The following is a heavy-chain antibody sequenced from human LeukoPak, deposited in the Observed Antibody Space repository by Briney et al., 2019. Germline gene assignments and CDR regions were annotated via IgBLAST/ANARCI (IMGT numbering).Heavy chain of an antibody. V-gene: IGHV1-69*13. J-gene: IGHJ4*02. CDR1: GGTFSSYA. CDR3: ARDGYYYGSGSQPLDY. D-gene: IGHD3-10*01. Sequence: GASVKVFCKASGGTFSSYAISWVRQAPGQGLEWMGGIIPIFGTANYAQKFQGRVTITADESTSTAYMELSSLRSEDTAVYYCARDGYYYGSGSQPLDYWGQGTLVTVSS. CDR2: IIPIFGTA.